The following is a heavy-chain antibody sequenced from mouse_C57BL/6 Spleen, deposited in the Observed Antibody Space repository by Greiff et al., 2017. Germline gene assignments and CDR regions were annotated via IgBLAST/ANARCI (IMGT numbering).Heavy chain of an antibody. V-gene: IGHV5-17*01. CDR3: ARRGSSGNFDY. Sequence: EVKLMESGGGLVKPGGSLKLSCAASGFTFSDYGMHWVRQAPEKGLEWVAYISGASSTIYYADTVKGRFTISRDNAKNTLFLQMTSLRSEDTAIFYCARRGSSGNFDYWGQGTTLTVSS. CDR1: GFTFSDYG. D-gene: IGHD3-2*02. CDR2: ISGASSTI. J-gene: IGHJ2*01.